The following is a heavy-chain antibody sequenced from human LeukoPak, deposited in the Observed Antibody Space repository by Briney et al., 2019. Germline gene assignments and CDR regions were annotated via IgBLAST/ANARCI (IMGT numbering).Heavy chain of an antibody. CDR2: ISGNAVGT. CDR3: AKYGIVVAGKGLPDW. D-gene: IGHD6-19*01. Sequence: GGSLRLSCAASGFTFSSYAMSWVRQAPGKGLEWVSSISGNAVGTYYADSVKGRFTISRDNSKNTLYLQMNSLRAEDTAVYYCAKYGIVVAGKGLPDWWGQGTLVTVSS. J-gene: IGHJ4*02. V-gene: IGHV3-23*01. CDR1: GFTFSSYA.